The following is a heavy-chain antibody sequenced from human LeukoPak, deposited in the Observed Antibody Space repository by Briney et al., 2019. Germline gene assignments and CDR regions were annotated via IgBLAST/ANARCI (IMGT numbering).Heavy chain of an antibody. V-gene: IGHV3-48*03. D-gene: IGHD5-24*01. Sequence: GGSLRLSCAASGFTFSSYAMSWVRQAPGKGLEWVSYIRDDGTLKTYGDSVKGRFTISRDNAKNSLYLQMNSLRAEDTAIYYCARRFRDWGQGTLVTVSS. J-gene: IGHJ4*02. CDR3: ARRFRD. CDR2: IRDDGTLK. CDR1: GFTFSSYA.